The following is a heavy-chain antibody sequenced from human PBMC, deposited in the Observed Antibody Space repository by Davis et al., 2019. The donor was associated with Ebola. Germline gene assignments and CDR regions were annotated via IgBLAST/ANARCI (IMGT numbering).Heavy chain of an antibody. J-gene: IGHJ4*02. Sequence: GGSLRLSCAASGFTFSDYYMSWIRQAPGKGLEWVSYISSSGSTIYYADSVKGRFTISRDNAKNSLYLQMNSLKTDDTAVYYCTRHVRGNEDYWGQGTLVTVSS. CDR3: TRHVRGNEDY. CDR1: GFTFSDYY. V-gene: IGHV3-11*01. D-gene: IGHD4-23*01. CDR2: ISSSGSTI.